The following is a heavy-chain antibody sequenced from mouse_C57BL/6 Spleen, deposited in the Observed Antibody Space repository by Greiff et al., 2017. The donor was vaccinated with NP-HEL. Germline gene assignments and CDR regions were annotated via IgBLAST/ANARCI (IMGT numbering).Heavy chain of an antibody. CDR1: GYTLTSYW. CDR2: INPSNGRT. Sequence: QVQLQQPGAELVNPGASVNLSCKASGYTLTSYWMQWVKQRPGQGLEWIGEINPSNGRTNYNEKFKSKATLTVDKSSSTAYMQLSSPTSEDSAVYYCARLLINFDCWGQGTPLTVSS. D-gene: IGHD2-1*01. CDR3: ARLLINFDC. V-gene: IGHV1S81*02. J-gene: IGHJ2*01.